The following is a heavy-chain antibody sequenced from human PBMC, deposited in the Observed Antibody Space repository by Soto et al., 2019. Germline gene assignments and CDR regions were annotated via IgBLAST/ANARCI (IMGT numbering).Heavy chain of an antibody. CDR1: GGSISTSGHY. J-gene: IGHJ5*02. D-gene: IGHD1-1*01. CDR2: ISYSGST. V-gene: IGHV4-31*03. CDR3: AREEAVRIERWFDP. Sequence: PSETLSLTCTVSGGSISTSGHYWNWIRQHPGGGLGWLGFISYSGSTSYNPPLKSRVTISVDTSKNHFSQKLTSVTAADTAVYYCAREEAVRIERWFDPWGQGALVTVSS.